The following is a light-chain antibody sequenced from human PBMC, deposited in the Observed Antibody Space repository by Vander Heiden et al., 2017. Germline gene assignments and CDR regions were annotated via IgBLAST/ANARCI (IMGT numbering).Light chain of an antibody. CDR1: QSISSY. CDR3: QQSYSTPRYT. CDR2: AAS. V-gene: IGKV1-39*01. Sequence: DIQMTQSPSSLSASVGDRVIITCRASQSISSYLNWYQQEPGKAPNLLIYAASSLQSGVPSRFSGSGSGTDFTLTISSLQPEDFATYYCQQSYSTPRYTFGQGTKLEIK. J-gene: IGKJ2*01.